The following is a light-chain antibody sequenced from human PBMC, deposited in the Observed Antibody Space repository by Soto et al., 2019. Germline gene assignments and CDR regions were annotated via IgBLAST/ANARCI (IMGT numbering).Light chain of an antibody. CDR1: QSISSY. CDR3: QQSYSTPPWT. V-gene: IGKV1-39*01. CDR2: AAS. Sequence: DIQMTQSPSSLSASVGDRVTITCRASQSISSYLNWYQQKPGKAPKLLIYAASSLQSGVPSRFSGSGSGTDFTLNISRLQPEDFATYYCQQSYSTPPWTFGQGTKVDIK. J-gene: IGKJ1*01.